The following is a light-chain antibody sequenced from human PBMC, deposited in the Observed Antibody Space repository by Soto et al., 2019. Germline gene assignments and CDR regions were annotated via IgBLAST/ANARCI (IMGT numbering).Light chain of an antibody. CDR3: QQYDNWPRT. V-gene: IGKV3-15*01. CDR2: GAS. Sequence: EIVMTQSPATLSVSPGERATLSCRASQSVTNNLAWYQQKPGQAPRLLIYGASTRATGFPARFSASGSGTEFTLTISSLQSEDFAVYYCQQYDNWPRTFGQGTKVLIK. CDR1: QSVTNN. J-gene: IGKJ1*01.